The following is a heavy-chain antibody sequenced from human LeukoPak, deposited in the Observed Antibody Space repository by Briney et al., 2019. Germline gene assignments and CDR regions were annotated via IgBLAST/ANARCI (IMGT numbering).Heavy chain of an antibody. Sequence: PGRSLRLSCAASGFTFSSYGMHWVRQAPGRGLEWVAVISYDGSKEYYADSVKGRFTVSRDNSKNTLYLQMNSLRDEDTAVYYCARDTSGYTFDDWGQGTLVTVSS. V-gene: IGHV3-30*03. CDR2: ISYDGSKE. CDR3: ARDTSGYTFDD. D-gene: IGHD5-18*01. CDR1: GFTFSSYG. J-gene: IGHJ4*02.